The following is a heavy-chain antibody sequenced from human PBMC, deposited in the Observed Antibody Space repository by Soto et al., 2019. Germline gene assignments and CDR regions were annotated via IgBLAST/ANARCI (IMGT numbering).Heavy chain of an antibody. CDR1: GFTFSSYA. Sequence: GGSLRLSCAASGFTFSSYAMYWVRQAPGKGLEYVSAISSNGGSTYYENSVKGRFTISRDNSKNTLYLQMGSLRAEDMAVYYCAKTTVTTPYYYGMDVWGQGTTVTVSS. D-gene: IGHD4-17*01. CDR3: AKTTVTTPYYYGMDV. J-gene: IGHJ6*02. CDR2: ISSNGGST. V-gene: IGHV3-64*01.